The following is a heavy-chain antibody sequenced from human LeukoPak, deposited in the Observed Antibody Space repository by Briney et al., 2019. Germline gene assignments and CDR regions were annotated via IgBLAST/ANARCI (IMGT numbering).Heavy chain of an antibody. Sequence: ASVKVSCKASGYTFTSYGISWVRQAPAQGLEWMGWISAYNGNTNYAQKLQGRVTMTTDTSTSTAYMELRSLRSDDTAVYYCAREATPGPIQWLVQINYYGMDVWGQGTTVTVSS. V-gene: IGHV1-18*01. D-gene: IGHD6-19*01. CDR2: ISAYNGNT. J-gene: IGHJ6*02. CDR3: AREATPGPIQWLVQINYYGMDV. CDR1: GYTFTSYG.